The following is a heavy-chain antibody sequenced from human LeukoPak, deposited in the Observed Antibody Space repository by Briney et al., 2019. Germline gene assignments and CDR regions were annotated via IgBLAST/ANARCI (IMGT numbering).Heavy chain of an antibody. CDR3: ARIRYYYDSSGYSLFDY. V-gene: IGHV4-59*08. CDR2: IYYSGGT. J-gene: IGHJ4*02. D-gene: IGHD3-22*01. CDR1: GGSISSYY. Sequence: SETLSLTCTVSGGSISSYYWSWIRQPPGKGLEWIGYIYYSGGTNYNPSLKSRVTISVDTSKNQFSLKLSSVTAADTAVYYCARIRYYYDSSGYSLFDYWGQGTLVTVSS.